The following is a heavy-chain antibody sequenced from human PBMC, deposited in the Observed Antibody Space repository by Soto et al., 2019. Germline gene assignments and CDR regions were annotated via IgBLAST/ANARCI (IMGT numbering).Heavy chain of an antibody. Sequence: QVQLVESGGGAVQPGRSLRLSCVASGFTFSTYGMHWVRQAPGKGLEWVAVIWSDGSNKYYADSVKGRFTISRDNSKNTMYLQMNSLRAEDTAVYYCARASGVYDYWGQGTLVTVSS. D-gene: IGHD6-25*01. V-gene: IGHV3-33*01. CDR2: IWSDGSNK. J-gene: IGHJ4*02. CDR3: ARASGVYDY. CDR1: GFTFSTYG.